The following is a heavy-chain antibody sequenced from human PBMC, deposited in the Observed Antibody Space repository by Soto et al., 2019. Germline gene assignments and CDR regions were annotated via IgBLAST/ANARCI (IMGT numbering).Heavy chain of an antibody. CDR2: IKSKTDGGTT. D-gene: IGHD3-10*01. Sequence: GGSLRLSCAASGFTFSNAWMSWVRQAPGKGLEWVGRIKSKTDGGTTDYAAPVKGRFTISRDDSKNTLYLQMNSLKTEDTAVYYCTTLPGGSGPYFDYWGQGTLVTVSS. V-gene: IGHV3-15*01. CDR3: TTLPGGSGPYFDY. J-gene: IGHJ4*02. CDR1: GFTFSNAW.